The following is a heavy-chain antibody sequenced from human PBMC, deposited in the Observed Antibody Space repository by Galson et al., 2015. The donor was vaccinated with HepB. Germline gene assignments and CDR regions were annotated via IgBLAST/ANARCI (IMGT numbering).Heavy chain of an antibody. J-gene: IGHJ4*02. Sequence: SVKVSCKASGYTLTSYGLDWVRQAPGQGLEWMGWINTDTGNPTYAQGFTGRFVFSLDTSVNTAYLQISSLEAEDTAVYYCARENVRRMGAAHSWGQGTLVTVSS. D-gene: IGHD3-16*01. V-gene: IGHV7-4-1*02. CDR2: INTDTGNP. CDR1: GYTLTSYG. CDR3: ARENVRRMGAAHS.